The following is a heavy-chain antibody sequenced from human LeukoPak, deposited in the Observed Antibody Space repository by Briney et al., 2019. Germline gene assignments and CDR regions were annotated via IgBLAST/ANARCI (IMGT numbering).Heavy chain of an antibody. J-gene: IGHJ4*02. D-gene: IGHD3-10*01. CDR1: GFTFSSYA. Sequence: PGGSLRLSCAASGFTFSSYAMSWVRQAPGKGLEWVSAISGSGGSTYYADSVKGRFTISRDNPKNTLYLQMNSLRAEDTALYYCAKGSGSGSYLFYYFDYWGQGTLVTVSS. V-gene: IGHV3-23*01. CDR2: ISGSGGST. CDR3: AKGSGSGSYLFYYFDY.